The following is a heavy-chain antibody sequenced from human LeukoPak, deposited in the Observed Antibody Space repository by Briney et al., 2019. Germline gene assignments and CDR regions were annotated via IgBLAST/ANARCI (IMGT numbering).Heavy chain of an antibody. J-gene: IGHJ4*02. CDR1: GSTFSSYE. V-gene: IGHV3-48*03. D-gene: IGHD2-2*02. CDR2: ISSSGSSI. Sequence: GGSLRLSCAASGSTFSSYEMNWVRQAPGKGLEWVSYISSSGSSIYYADSVEGRFTISRDNAKNSLSLQMNSLRVEDTAVYYCARDHNGPYTFDYWGQGTLVTVSS. CDR3: ARDHNGPYTFDY.